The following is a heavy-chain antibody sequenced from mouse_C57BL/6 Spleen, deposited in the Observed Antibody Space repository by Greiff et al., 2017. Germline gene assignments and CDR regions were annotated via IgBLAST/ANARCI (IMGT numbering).Heavy chain of an antibody. Sequence: EVKLVESGGGLVKPGGSLKLSCAASGFTFSDYGMHWVRQAPEKGLEWVAYISSGSSTIYYADTVKGRFTISRDNAKNTLFLQMTSLRSEDTAMYYCARPTGTYYYAMDYWCQGTSVTVSS. J-gene: IGHJ4*01. V-gene: IGHV5-17*01. D-gene: IGHD4-1*01. CDR3: ARPTGTYYYAMDY. CDR1: GFTFSDYG. CDR2: ISSGSSTI.